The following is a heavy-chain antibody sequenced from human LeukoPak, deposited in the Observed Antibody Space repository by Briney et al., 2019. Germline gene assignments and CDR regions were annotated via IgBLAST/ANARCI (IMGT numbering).Heavy chain of an antibody. V-gene: IGHV1-2*02. Sequence: VASVKVSCKASGYTFTGYYMHWVRQAPGQGLEWMGWINPNSGGTNYAQKFQGRVTMTRDTSISTAYMELSRLRSDDTAVYYCARDLGYSYGYAYWGQGTLVTVSS. CDR3: ARDLGYSYGYAY. CDR2: INPNSGGT. D-gene: IGHD5-18*01. J-gene: IGHJ4*02. CDR1: GYTFTGYY.